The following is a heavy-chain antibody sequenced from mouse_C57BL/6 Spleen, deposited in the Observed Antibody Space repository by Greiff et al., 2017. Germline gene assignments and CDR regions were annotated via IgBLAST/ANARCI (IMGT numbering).Heavy chain of an antibody. J-gene: IGHJ1*03. CDR1: GFTFTDYY. CDR2: IRNKANGYTT. Sequence: EVQGVESGGGLVQPGGSLSLSCAASGFTFTDYYMSWVRQPPGKALEWLGFIRNKANGYTTEYSASVKGRFTISRDNSQSILYLQMNALRAEDSATYYCASSDYDYDGYWYFDVWGTGTPVTVSS. CDR3: ASSDYDYDGYWYFDV. V-gene: IGHV7-3*01. D-gene: IGHD2-4*01.